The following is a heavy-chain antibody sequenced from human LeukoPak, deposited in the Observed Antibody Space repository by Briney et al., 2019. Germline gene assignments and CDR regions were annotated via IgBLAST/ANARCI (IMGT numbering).Heavy chain of an antibody. CDR2: INHSGST. CDR1: GGSFSGYY. Sequence: SETLSLTCAVYGGSFSGYYWSWIRQPPGKGLEWIGEINHSGSTNYNPSLKSRVTISVGTSKNQFSLKLSSVTAADTAVYYCARGKYNWFDPWGQGTLVTVSS. CDR3: ARGKYNWFDP. V-gene: IGHV4-34*01. J-gene: IGHJ5*02.